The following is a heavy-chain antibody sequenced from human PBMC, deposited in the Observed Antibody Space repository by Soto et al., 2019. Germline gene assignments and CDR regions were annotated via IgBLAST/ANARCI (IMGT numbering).Heavy chain of an antibody. CDR3: ARRHGGTFDD. J-gene: IGHJ4*02. Sequence: SETLSLTCTVSGGSIGSYYWSWIRQPPGKGLEWIGYIYYSGSTNYNPSLKSRVTISVDTSKNQFSLKLSSVTAADTAVYYCARRHGGTFDDPGQGTLVTVSS. D-gene: IGHD2-15*01. CDR1: GGSIGSYY. V-gene: IGHV4-59*08. CDR2: IYYSGST.